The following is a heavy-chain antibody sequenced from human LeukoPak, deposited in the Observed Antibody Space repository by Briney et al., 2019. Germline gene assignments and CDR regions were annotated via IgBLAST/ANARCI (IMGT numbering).Heavy chain of an antibody. CDR2: IWFDGNNK. Sequence: GRSLRLSCAASGFTFSSYVMHWVRQAPGKGLEWVTIIWFDGNNKYYADSVKGRFTISRDNSKNTLYLQMNSLRPEDTAVYYCAKGGDILTGYYLYWYFDLWGRGTLVTVSS. CDR3: AKGGDILTGYYLYWYFDL. D-gene: IGHD3-9*01. CDR1: GFTFSSYV. V-gene: IGHV3-33*06. J-gene: IGHJ2*01.